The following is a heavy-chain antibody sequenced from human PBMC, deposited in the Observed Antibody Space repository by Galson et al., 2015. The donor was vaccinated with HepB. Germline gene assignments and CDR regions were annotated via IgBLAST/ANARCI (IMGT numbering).Heavy chain of an antibody. CDR2: ISSSSSYT. J-gene: IGHJ6*02. D-gene: IGHD2-2*01. CDR1: GFTFSDYY. CDR3: ARVQRKPAVSYGMDV. Sequence: SLRLSCAASGFTFSDYYMSWIRQAPGKGLEWVSYISSSSSYTNYADSVKGRFTISRDNATNSLFLQMNSLRAEDTAVYYCARVQRKPAVSYGMDVWGRGTTVTVSS. V-gene: IGHV3-11*06.